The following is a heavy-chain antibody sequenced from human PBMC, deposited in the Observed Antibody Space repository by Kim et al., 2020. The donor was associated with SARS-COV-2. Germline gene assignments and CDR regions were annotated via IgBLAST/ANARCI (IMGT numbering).Heavy chain of an antibody. CDR1: GGSISSIDHY. Sequence: SETLSLTCTVSGGSISSIDHYWSWIRQTPEKGLEWIGYIYHSGTTYYNPSLKSRVIISVDTSKNQFSLKLRSVTAADTAVYYCARDHALLRGYYQGMDF. CDR3: ARDHALLRGYYQGMDF. D-gene: IGHD3-10*01. J-gene: IGHJ6*01. CDR2: IYHSGTT. V-gene: IGHV4-30-4*01.